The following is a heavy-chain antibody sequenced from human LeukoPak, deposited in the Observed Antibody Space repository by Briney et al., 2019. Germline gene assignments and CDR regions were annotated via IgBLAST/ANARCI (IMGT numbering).Heavy chain of an antibody. CDR3: ARESDGYDLDY. D-gene: IGHD5-24*01. J-gene: IGHJ4*02. V-gene: IGHV1-69*04. CDR2: IIPILGIA. Sequence: SVKVSCKASGGTFSSYAISWVRQAPGQGLEWMGRIIPILGIANYAQKFQGRVTITADKSTSTAYMELSSLRSEDTAVYYCARESDGYDLDYWGQGTLVTVSS. CDR1: GGTFSSYA.